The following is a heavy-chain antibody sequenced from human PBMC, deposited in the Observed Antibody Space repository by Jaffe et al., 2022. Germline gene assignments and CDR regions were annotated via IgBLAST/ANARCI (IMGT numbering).Heavy chain of an antibody. CDR2: IYPGDSDT. Sequence: EVQLVQSGAEVKKPGESLKISCKGSGYSFTSYWIGWVRQMPGKGLEWMGIIYPGDSDTRYSPSFQGQVTISADKSISTAYLQWSSLKASDTAMYYCVRDYSSGWYVVGPTYYFDYWGQGTLVTVSS. J-gene: IGHJ4*02. CDR1: GYSFTSYW. CDR3: VRDYSSGWYVVGPTYYFDY. D-gene: IGHD6-19*01. V-gene: IGHV5-51*03.